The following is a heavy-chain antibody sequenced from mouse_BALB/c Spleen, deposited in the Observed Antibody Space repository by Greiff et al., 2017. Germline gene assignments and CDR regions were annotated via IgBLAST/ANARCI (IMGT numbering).Heavy chain of an antibody. CDR1: GYTFTSYW. D-gene: IGHD4-1*01. Sequence: LQQPGSELVRPGASVKLSCKASGYTFTSYWMHWVKQRPGQGLEWIGNIYPGSGSTNYDEKFKSKATLTVDTSSSTAYMQLSSLTSEDSAVYYCTRSGPLDWVYYAMDYWGQGTSVTVSS. J-gene: IGHJ4*01. V-gene: IGHV1S22*01. CDR2: IYPGSGST. CDR3: TRSGPLDWVYYAMDY.